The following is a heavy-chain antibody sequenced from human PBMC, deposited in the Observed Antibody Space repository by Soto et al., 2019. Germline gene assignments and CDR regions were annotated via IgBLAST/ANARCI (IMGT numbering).Heavy chain of an antibody. J-gene: IGHJ6*02. CDR2: ISYDGGNA. CDR3: ARDLTVFGVLNGDSPMDV. D-gene: IGHD3-3*01. V-gene: IGHV3-30*03. Sequence: GESLRLSCAGSGFSFSNHVMHWVRQAPGKGLEWVAVISYDGGNAYYAESVKGRFTVSRDNSENTMYIEMSSVRGDDTAVYYCARDLTVFGVLNGDSPMDVWGQGTTVTVSS. CDR1: GFSFSNHV.